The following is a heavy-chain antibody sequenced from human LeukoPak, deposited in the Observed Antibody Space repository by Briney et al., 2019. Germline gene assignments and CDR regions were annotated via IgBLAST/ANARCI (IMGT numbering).Heavy chain of an antibody. V-gene: IGHV4-39*07. CDR2: VYYSGST. CDR1: GGSISSSRYN. Sequence: SETLSLTCTVSGGSISSSRYNWGWIRQPPGKGLEWIGSVYYSGSTYYNPSLNSRVTMSVDTSKNQFSLKLSSVIAADTAVYYCARERGCLRLDYWGQGTLVTVSS. D-gene: IGHD2-15*01. J-gene: IGHJ4*02. CDR3: ARERGCLRLDY.